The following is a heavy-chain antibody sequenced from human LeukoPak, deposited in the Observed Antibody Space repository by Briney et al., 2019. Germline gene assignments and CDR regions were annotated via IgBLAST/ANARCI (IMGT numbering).Heavy chain of an antibody. CDR3: ARGRDV. CDR2: ISYDTNDR. J-gene: IGHJ6*02. V-gene: IGHV3-30-3*01. Sequence: PGRPLRLSCAASGFTFSSYHMHWFRQAPGKGLEWVAVISYDTNDRYYADSVKGRFTISRDNSRNTLSLQMNSLRTEDTAVYYCARGRDVWGQGTTVTVSS. CDR1: GFTFSSYH.